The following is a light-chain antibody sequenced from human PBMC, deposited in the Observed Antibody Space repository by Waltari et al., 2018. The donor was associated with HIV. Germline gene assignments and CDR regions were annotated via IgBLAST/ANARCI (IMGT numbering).Light chain of an antibody. J-gene: IGLJ2*01. CDR1: SSNIGNNF. CDR2: DNS. V-gene: IGLV1-51*01. Sequence: QSVLTQPPSVSAAPGQKVTISCSGSSSNIGNNFVSWYQQFPGTAPKLLIYDNSKRPSVTPDRFSGAKSGTSATLGSTGLQTGDEADYYCGSWDSSLSSAVFGGGTKLTVL. CDR3: GSWDSSLSSAV.